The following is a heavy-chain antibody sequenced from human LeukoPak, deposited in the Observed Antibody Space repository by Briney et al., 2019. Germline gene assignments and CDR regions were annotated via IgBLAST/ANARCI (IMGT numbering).Heavy chain of an antibody. J-gene: IGHJ4*02. V-gene: IGHV1-18*01. CDR1: GYTFTNYG. CDR2: RSAYNGNT. CDR3: ARDYYGSGSLDY. Sequence: VASVKISCKASGYTFTNYGITWVRQAPGQGLEWMGWRSAYNGNTNYAQKLQGRVTMTTDTSTSTAYMELRSLRSDDTAVYYCARDYYGSGSLDYWGQGTLVIVSS. D-gene: IGHD3-10*01.